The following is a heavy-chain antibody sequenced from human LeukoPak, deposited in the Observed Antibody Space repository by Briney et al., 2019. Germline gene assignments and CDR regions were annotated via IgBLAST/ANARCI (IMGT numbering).Heavy chain of an antibody. CDR1: GFTFSSYE. CDR2: ISSGGSTI. V-gene: IGHV3-48*03. Sequence: PGGSLRLSCAASGFTFSSYEMNWVRQAPGKGLEWISYISSGGSTIYYADSVKGRFTISGDNAKNSLSLQMNSLRDEDSAIYYCARRFDLWGCGTLVTVSS. J-gene: IGHJ2*01. CDR3: ARRFDL.